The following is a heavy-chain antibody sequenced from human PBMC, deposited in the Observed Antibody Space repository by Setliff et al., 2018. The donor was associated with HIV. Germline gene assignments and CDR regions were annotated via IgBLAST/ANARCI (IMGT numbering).Heavy chain of an antibody. J-gene: IGHJ4*02. CDR2: ISGSGRST. CDR3: APLVGATGAPSY. CDR1: GFTFSSYA. Sequence: LRLSCAASGFTFSSYAMNWVRQAPGKGLEWVSAISGSGRSTYYADSVKGRFTISRDNSKNTVYLEIHSLRAEDTAVYYCAPLVGATGAPSYWGQGTLVTVS. V-gene: IGHV3-23*01. D-gene: IGHD1-26*01.